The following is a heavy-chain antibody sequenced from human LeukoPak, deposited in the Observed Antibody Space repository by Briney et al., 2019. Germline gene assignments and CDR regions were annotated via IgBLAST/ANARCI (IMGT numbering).Heavy chain of an antibody. Sequence: GGSLRLSCAASGFTFSSYSMNWVRQAPGKGLEWVSSISSSSSYIYYADSVKGRFTISRDNAENSLYLQMNSLRAEDTAVYYCATTGWSGPDYWGQGTLVTVSS. CDR3: ATTGWSGPDY. V-gene: IGHV3-21*01. J-gene: IGHJ4*02. CDR2: ISSSSSYI. D-gene: IGHD3-3*01. CDR1: GFTFSSYS.